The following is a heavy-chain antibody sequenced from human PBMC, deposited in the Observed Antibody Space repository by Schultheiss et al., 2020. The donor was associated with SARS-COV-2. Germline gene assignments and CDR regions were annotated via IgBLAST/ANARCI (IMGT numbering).Heavy chain of an antibody. J-gene: IGHJ3*02. Sequence: SETLSLTCTVSGGSISSYYWSWIRQPPGKGLEWIGEINHSGSTNYNPSLKSRVTISVDTSKNQFSLKLSSVTAADTAVYYCARGPKITIFGVVIRTDAFDIWGQGTMVTVSS. V-gene: IGHV4-34*01. CDR2: INHSGST. CDR1: GGSISSYY. CDR3: ARGPKITIFGVVIRTDAFDI. D-gene: IGHD3-3*01.